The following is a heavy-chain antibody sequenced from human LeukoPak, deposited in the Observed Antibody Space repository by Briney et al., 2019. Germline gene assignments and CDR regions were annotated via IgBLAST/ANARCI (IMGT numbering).Heavy chain of an antibody. D-gene: IGHD1-26*01. V-gene: IGHV3-74*01. CDR1: GFTFSRYW. CDR3: AREGEWEHFDY. CDR2: INSDGSST. J-gene: IGHJ4*02. Sequence: PGGSLRLSCAASGFTFSRYWMHWVRQAPGKGLVWVSRINSDGSSTSYADSVKGRFTISRDNAKNTLSLQMNSLRAEDTGVYYCAREGEWEHFDYWGQGTLVTVPS.